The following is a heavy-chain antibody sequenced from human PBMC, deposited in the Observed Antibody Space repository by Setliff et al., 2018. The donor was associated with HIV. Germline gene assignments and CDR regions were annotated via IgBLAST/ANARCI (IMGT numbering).Heavy chain of an antibody. CDR1: GGSISSYY. J-gene: IGHJ3*02. Sequence: SETLSLTCTVTGGSISSYYWSWIRQPAGKGLEWIGRIYTSGSTNYNPSLKSRVTMSVDTSKNQFSLKLSSVTAADTAVYYCAAVKDYYDSSGVEAFDIWGQGTMVTVSS. CDR3: AAVKDYYDSSGVEAFDI. D-gene: IGHD3-22*01. V-gene: IGHV4-4*07. CDR2: IYTSGST.